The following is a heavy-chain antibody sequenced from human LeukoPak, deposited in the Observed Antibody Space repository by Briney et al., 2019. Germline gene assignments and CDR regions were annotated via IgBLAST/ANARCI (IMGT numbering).Heavy chain of an antibody. V-gene: IGHV3-30-3*01. CDR2: ISYDGSNK. J-gene: IGHJ4*02. Sequence: GGSLRLSCAASGFTFTNYAMTWVRQAPGKGLEWVAVISYDGSNKYYADSVKGRFTISRDNSKNTLYVQMNSLRAEDTAVYYCAKGKHYYDSSGYPYYFDYWGQGTLVTVSS. D-gene: IGHD3-22*01. CDR1: GFTFTNYA. CDR3: AKGKHYYDSSGYPYYFDY.